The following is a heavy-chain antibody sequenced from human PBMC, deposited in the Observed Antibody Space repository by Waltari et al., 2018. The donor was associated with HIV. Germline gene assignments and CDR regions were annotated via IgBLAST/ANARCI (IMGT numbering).Heavy chain of an antibody. CDR3: TRDAYCGGDCSVY. CDR1: GFTFGDYA. D-gene: IGHD2-21*02. V-gene: IGHV3-49*04. Sequence: EVHLVESGGGLEQPGRSLRLSCTASGFTFGDYAMRWVRQAPGKGLEWVGFIISKGYGGTTEYAASVKGRFTISRDDSKSIAYLQMNSLKTEDTAVYYCTRDAYCGGDCSVYWGQGTLVTVSS. CDR2: IISKGYGGTT. J-gene: IGHJ4*02.